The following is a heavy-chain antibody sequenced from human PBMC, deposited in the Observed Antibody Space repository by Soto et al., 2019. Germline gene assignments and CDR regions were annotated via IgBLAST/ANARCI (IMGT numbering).Heavy chain of an antibody. CDR2: ISGSGDNT. CDR1: GFTFSNYV. Sequence: GGSLRLSCAASGFTFSNYVMSWVRQAPGKGLEWVSSISGSGDNTYYADSVKGRFTTSRDNSKNTLFLQMNSLRAEDTAVYYCANLPLVVDLGFEYWGQGTLVTVSS. D-gene: IGHD2-21*01. CDR3: ANLPLVVDLGFEY. V-gene: IGHV3-23*01. J-gene: IGHJ4*02.